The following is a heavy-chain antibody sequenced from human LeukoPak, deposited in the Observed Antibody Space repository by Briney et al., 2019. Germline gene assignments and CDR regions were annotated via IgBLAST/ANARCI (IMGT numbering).Heavy chain of an antibody. D-gene: IGHD6-13*01. CDR1: GFTFSSYA. J-gene: IGHJ4*02. CDR3: ARDRAAAAPNTYDY. CDR2: ISYDGSNK. Sequence: PGGSLRLSCAASGFTFSSYAMHWVRQAPGKGLEWVVVISYDGSNKYYADSVKGRFTISRDNSKNTLYLQMNSLRAEDTAVYYCARDRAAAAPNTYDYWGQGTLVTVSS. V-gene: IGHV3-30-3*01.